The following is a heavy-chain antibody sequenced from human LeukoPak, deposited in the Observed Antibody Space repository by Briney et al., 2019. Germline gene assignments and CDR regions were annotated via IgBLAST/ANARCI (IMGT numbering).Heavy chain of an antibody. D-gene: IGHD3-16*01. CDR2: IKQDGSEK. CDR1: GLTFSNYW. CDR3: ARDGFGTGSN. V-gene: IGHV3-7*03. J-gene: IGHJ4*02. Sequence: GGSLRLSCAASGLTFSNYWMDWVRQAPGKGLEWVANIKQDGSEKNYVDSVKGRFIISRDNAKDSLYLQMNTLRADDTAVYYCARDGFGTGSNWGQGTLVTVSS.